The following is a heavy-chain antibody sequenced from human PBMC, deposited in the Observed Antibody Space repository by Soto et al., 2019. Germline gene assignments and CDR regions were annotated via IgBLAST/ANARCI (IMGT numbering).Heavy chain of an antibody. CDR2: INPKSGGT. J-gene: IGHJ4*02. D-gene: IGHD3-10*01. V-gene: IGHV1-2*04. CDR3: ATELGENPASPFDA. Sequence: QVQLVQSGAEVKKPGASVRVSCKASGYSFTDYHIHWVRQAPGQGLEWLGRINPKSGGTSTAQKFQGWVTMTRDRSISAVYMELSSLRSDDTAVYFCATELGENPASPFDAWGQGTLVTVSS. CDR1: GYSFTDYH.